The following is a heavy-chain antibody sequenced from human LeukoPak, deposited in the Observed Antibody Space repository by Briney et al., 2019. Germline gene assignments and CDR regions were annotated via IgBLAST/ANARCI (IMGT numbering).Heavy chain of an antibody. Sequence: SETLSLTCTVSSGSISTSNYYWGWVRQPPGKALEWIGNIFYSGSTYYSPSLKSRVTISLDTSRNQFSLKLNSVTAADTAVYYCANNHEGSIAEYHYWGQGTLVTVSS. CDR1: SGSISTSNYY. CDR3: ANNHEGSIAEYHY. D-gene: IGHD6-6*01. CDR2: IFYSGST. V-gene: IGHV4-39*07. J-gene: IGHJ4*02.